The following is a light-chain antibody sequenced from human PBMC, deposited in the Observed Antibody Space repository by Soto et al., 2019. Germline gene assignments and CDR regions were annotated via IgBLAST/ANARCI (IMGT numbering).Light chain of an antibody. CDR1: SSDVGSYKF. CDR3: SSYAGNSNLV. V-gene: IGLV2-8*01. Sequence: QPVLTQPPSASGSPGQSVTISCTGTSSDVGSYKFVSWYQQHPGKAPKVLIFEVSKRPSGVPDRFSGSKSGKTASLTVSGLQAEDEADYYCSSYAGNSNLVFGGGTKLTVL. CDR2: EVS. J-gene: IGLJ2*01.